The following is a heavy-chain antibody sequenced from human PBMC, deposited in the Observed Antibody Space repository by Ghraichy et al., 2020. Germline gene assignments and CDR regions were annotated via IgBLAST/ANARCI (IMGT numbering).Heavy chain of an antibody. J-gene: IGHJ6*02. V-gene: IGHV1-69*06. CDR1: GGTFSSYA. CDR3: ARSRRIVVVTAGYCYYGMDV. CDR2: IIPIFGTA. Sequence: SVKVSCKASGGTFSSYAISWVRQAPGQGLEWMGGIIPIFGTANYAQKFQGRVTITANKSTSTAYMELSSLRSEDTAVYYCARSRRIVVVTAGYCYYGMDVWGQGTTVTVSS. D-gene: IGHD2-21*02.